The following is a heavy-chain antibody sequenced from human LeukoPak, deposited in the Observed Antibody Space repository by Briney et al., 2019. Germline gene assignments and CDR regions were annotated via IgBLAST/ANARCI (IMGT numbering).Heavy chain of an antibody. Sequence: ASVKVSCKASGYTFTSYYMHWVRQAPGQGLEWMGIINPSGGSTSYAQKFQGRVTMTRDTSTSTVYMELRSLRSEDTAVYYCGAIRDGYIYDYWGQGTLVTVSS. D-gene: IGHD5-24*01. CDR2: INPSGGST. V-gene: IGHV1-46*01. CDR1: GYTFTSYY. J-gene: IGHJ4*02. CDR3: GAIRDGYIYDY.